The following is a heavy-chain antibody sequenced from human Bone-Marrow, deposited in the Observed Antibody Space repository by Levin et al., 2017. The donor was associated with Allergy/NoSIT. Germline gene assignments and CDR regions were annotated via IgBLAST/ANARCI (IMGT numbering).Heavy chain of an antibody. CDR3: ARHEGFGDIVVVPAATYYYGMDV. J-gene: IGHJ6*02. Sequence: SETLSLTCTVSGGSISSYYWSWIRQPPGKGLEWIGYIYYSGSTNYNPSLKSRVTISVDTSKNQFSLKLSSVTAADTAVYYCARHEGFGDIVVVPAATYYYGMDVWGQGTTVTVSS. CDR2: IYYSGST. D-gene: IGHD2-2*01. V-gene: IGHV4-59*08. CDR1: GGSISSYY.